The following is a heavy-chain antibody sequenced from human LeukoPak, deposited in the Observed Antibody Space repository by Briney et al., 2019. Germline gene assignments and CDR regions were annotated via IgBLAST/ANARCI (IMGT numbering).Heavy chain of an antibody. D-gene: IGHD1-26*01. CDR3: ARVVGAPGMRGGRPYYFDY. Sequence: SETLSLTCTVSGGSISSYYWSWIRQPAGKGLEWIGRIYTSGSTNYNPSLNRRVTMSVDTSKNQFSLKLSSVTAADTAVYYCARVVGAPGMRGGRPYYFDYWGQGTLVTVSS. CDR1: GGSISSYY. CDR2: IYTSGST. J-gene: IGHJ4*02. V-gene: IGHV4-4*07.